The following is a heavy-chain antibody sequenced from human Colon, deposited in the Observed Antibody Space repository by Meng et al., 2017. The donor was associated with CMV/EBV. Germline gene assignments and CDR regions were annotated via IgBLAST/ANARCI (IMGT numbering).Heavy chain of an antibody. Sequence: SETLSLTCNVSGGSISTYHWTWIRQTPGKGLEWIGNIYYTGSVKYNPSLKSRLTISVDTAKNQFSLKLSSVTAADTAIYFCARADPSIAMDYFDCWGPGALVTVSS. D-gene: IGHD5-18*01. CDR1: GGSISTYH. CDR2: IYYTGSV. J-gene: IGHJ4*02. V-gene: IGHV4-59*13. CDR3: ARADPSIAMDYFDC.